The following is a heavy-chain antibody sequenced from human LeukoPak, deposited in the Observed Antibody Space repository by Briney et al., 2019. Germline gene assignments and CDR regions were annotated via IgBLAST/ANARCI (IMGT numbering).Heavy chain of an antibody. D-gene: IGHD3-3*01. Sequence: GASVKVSCKASGYTFTGYYMHWVRQAPGRGLEWMGWINPNSGGTNYAQKFQGRVTMARDTSISTAYMELSRLRSDDTAVYYCARVEGAATYDFWSGSYYFDYWGQGTLVTVSS. CDR1: GYTFTGYY. CDR2: INPNSGGT. J-gene: IGHJ4*02. CDR3: ARVEGAATYDFWSGSYYFDY. V-gene: IGHV1-2*02.